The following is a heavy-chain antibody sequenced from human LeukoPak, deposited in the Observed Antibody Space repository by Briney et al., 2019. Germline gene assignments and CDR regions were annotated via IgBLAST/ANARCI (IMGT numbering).Heavy chain of an antibody. CDR2: ISSSSSTI. Sequence: GGSLRLSCAASGFTFSSYSMNWVRQAPGKGLEWVSYISSSSSTIYYADSVKGRFTISRDNAKNSLYLQMNSLRAEDTAVYYCAREVYYGMDVWGQGTTVTVSS. CDR1: GFTFSSYS. V-gene: IGHV3-48*01. J-gene: IGHJ6*02. D-gene: IGHD2-8*01. CDR3: AREVYYGMDV.